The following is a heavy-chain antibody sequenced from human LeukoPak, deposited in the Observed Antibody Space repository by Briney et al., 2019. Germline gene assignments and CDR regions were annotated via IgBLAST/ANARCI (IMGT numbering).Heavy chain of an antibody. J-gene: IGHJ4*02. V-gene: IGHV3-23*01. CDR3: AKGSSSSRPYYFDF. D-gene: IGHD6-6*01. CDR1: GFSFSSYA. CDR2: ITDSGGST. Sequence: GGSLRLSCAASGFSFSSYAMSWVRQAPGKGLEWVSAITDSGGSTYHADSVKGRSTISRDNSKNTLFLQMNSLRVEDTAIYYCAKGSSSSRPYYFDFWGQGTLVTVSS.